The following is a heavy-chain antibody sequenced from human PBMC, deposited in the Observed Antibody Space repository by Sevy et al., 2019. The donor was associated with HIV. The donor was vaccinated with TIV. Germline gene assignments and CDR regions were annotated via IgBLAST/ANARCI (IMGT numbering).Heavy chain of an antibody. D-gene: IGHD1-26*01. Sequence: GGSLRLSCAASGFTFSSYSMNWVRQAPGKGLEWVSAISGSSNYIYYAESVKGRFIISRVNVKNTLYLQMNSLRADDTAVYYCARGPPDGSYDYFDYWGQGTLVTVSS. CDR1: GFTFSSYS. J-gene: IGHJ4*02. CDR3: ARGPPDGSYDYFDY. CDR2: ISGSSNYI. V-gene: IGHV3-21*06.